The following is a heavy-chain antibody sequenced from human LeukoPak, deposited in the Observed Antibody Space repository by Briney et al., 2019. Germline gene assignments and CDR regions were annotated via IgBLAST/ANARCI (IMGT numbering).Heavy chain of an antibody. D-gene: IGHD6-13*01. Sequence: ASMKVSCKASGYTFTSYGISWVRQAPGQGLEWMGWISAYNGNTNYAQKLQGRVTMTTDTSTSTAYMELRSLRSDDTAVYYCARDRPYYPYSSSWYGTLEYFQHWGQGTLVTVSS. CDR3: ARDRPYYPYSSSWYGTLEYFQH. V-gene: IGHV1-18*01. CDR2: ISAYNGNT. CDR1: GYTFTSYG. J-gene: IGHJ1*01.